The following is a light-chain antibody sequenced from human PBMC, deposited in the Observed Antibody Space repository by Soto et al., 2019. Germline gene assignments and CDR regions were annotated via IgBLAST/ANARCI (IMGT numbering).Light chain of an antibody. CDR2: GAP. Sequence: DIQLTQSPPTLSASVGDRVTITCRASQSIRYYLAWYQQMPGKAPKLLIYGAPSLQSGVPSRFSGSGSGTEFTLTISSLQPDDFATYFCQHHNSYSQTFGQGTKVDIK. V-gene: IGKV1-5*01. J-gene: IGKJ1*01. CDR1: QSIRYY. CDR3: QHHNSYSQT.